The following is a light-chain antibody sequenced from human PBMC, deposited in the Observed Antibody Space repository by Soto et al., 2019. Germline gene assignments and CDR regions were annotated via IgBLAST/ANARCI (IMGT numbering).Light chain of an antibody. CDR2: YDD. Sequence: QSVLSQPPSVSGAPGQRVTISCSGSNSNIGKDAVEWYQQLPGKAPKVLIYYDDHLHSGVSDRSSGSKSGTSASLAISGLQSEDEADYYCAAWDDRLKAVVFGGGTKLTVL. V-gene: IGLV1-36*01. CDR3: AAWDDRLKAVV. CDR1: NSNIGKDA. J-gene: IGLJ2*01.